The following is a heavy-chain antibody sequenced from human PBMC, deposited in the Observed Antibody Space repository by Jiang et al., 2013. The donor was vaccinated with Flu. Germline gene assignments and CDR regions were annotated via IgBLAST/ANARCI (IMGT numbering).Heavy chain of an antibody. CDR2: MKQDGSEI. V-gene: IGHV3-7*03. J-gene: IGHJ4*02. Sequence: QLLESGGGLVQPGGSLRLSCAASGFTFSSFSMTWVRQAPGKGLEWVANMKQDGSEIYYVHSVKGRFTISRDNGKNSLYLQMNSLRVEDTAVYYCARGRRGPDYWGQGTLVTVSS. CDR3: ARGRRGPDY. CDR1: GFTFSSFS.